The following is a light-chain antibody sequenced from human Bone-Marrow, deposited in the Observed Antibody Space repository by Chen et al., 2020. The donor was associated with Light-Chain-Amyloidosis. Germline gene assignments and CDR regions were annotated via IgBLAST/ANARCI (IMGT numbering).Light chain of an antibody. J-gene: IGLJ1*01. CDR3: AAWDGSLSGYV. CDR1: SSNIGINY. Sequence: QSVLTQPPSASGTPGQRVTISCSGASSNIGINYVYWYQPFPGAAPNLLIHRNNQWPSGVPDRFSASKSGTSAFLAISGLRSEDEADYYCAAWDGSLSGYVFGTGTKVIVL. CDR2: RNN. V-gene: IGLV1-47*01.